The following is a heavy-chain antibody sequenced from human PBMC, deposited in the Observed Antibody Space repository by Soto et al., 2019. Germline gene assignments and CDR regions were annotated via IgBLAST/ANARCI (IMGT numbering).Heavy chain of an antibody. CDR1: GITFTNAW. D-gene: IGHD4-17*01. Sequence: EVQLVESGGDLVKPGGCLRLSCAASGITFTNAWMSWVRQVPGKGLEWVGRIKNKADGGTTDYAAPVRDRFTISRDDSKNTLFLQMNSLETEDTAVYYCTTDPGDYEDFWGQGTLVTVSS. CDR3: TTDPGDYEDF. V-gene: IGHV3-15*01. CDR2: IKNKADGGTT. J-gene: IGHJ4*02.